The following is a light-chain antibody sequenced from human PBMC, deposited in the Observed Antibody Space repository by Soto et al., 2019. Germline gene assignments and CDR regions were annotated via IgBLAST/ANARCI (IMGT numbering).Light chain of an antibody. CDR3: MQALQTPL. Sequence: DIVMTQSPLSLPVTPGEPASISCRSSQSLLHSNGYNYFDWYLQKPGQSPQLLIYLGSNRASGVPDRFSGSWSAKDFTLKISRGEAEDVGVYYCMQALQTPLFGPGTKVDIK. V-gene: IGKV2-28*01. J-gene: IGKJ3*01. CDR2: LGS. CDR1: QSLLHSNGYNY.